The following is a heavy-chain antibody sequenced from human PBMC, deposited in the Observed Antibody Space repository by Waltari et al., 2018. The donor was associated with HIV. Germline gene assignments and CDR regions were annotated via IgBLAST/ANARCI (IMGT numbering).Heavy chain of an antibody. CDR3: AKDRGQWLIRGPGYGMDV. V-gene: IGHV3-30*18. J-gene: IGHJ6*02. Sequence: QVQLVESGGGVVQPGSSLRLSCAAYGSPYGLHRFRRAPGKGLGWVAGISYDGSHGYYADSVKGRFTISRDNSKNTVYLQMNSLRPEDDTAVYYCAKDRGQWLIRGPGYGMDVWGQGTTVTVSS. CDR1: GSPYG. D-gene: IGHD3-22*01. CDR2: ISYDGSHG.